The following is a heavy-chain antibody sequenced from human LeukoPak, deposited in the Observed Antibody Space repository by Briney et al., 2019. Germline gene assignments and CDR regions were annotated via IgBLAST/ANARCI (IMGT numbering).Heavy chain of an antibody. CDR2: IYYSGST. D-gene: IGHD3-22*01. CDR1: GGSFSGYY. Sequence: SETLSLTCAVYGGSFSGYYWSWIRQPPGKGLEWIGSIYYSGSTYYNPSLKSRVTISVDTSKNQFSLKLSSVTAADTAVYYCARTYYYDSSGFDYWGQGTLVTVSS. V-gene: IGHV4-34*01. J-gene: IGHJ4*02. CDR3: ARTYYYDSSGFDY.